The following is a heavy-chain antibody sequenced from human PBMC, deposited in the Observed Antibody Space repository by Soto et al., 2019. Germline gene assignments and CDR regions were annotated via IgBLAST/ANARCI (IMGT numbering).Heavy chain of an antibody. Sequence: QVQLVESGGGVVQPERSLRLSCAASGFTFSSYAMHWVRQAPGKGLEWVAVISYDGNKKYYADSVKGRFTISRDNSKNTLYLQMNSLRAEDTAVYYCARDRADYYYGSGPFDPWGQGTLVTVSS. CDR2: ISYDGNKK. D-gene: IGHD3-10*01. J-gene: IGHJ5*02. V-gene: IGHV3-30-3*01. CDR3: ARDRADYYYGSGPFDP. CDR1: GFTFSSYA.